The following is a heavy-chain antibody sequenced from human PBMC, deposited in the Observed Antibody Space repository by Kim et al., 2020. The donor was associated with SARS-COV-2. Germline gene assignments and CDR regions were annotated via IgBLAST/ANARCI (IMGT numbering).Heavy chain of an antibody. D-gene: IGHD3-22*01. CDR3: SVLGIYYDHDP. Sequence: SETLSLTCTVSGGSIRSTNHYWGWIRQPPGKGLEWIGNILYTGSTYYNPSLKSRVTISVDMSKNKFSLKLSSVTAADTAVSYCSVLGIYYDHDPWGQGTL. CDR2: ILYTGST. V-gene: IGHV4-39*01. J-gene: IGHJ5*02. CDR1: GGSIRSTNHY.